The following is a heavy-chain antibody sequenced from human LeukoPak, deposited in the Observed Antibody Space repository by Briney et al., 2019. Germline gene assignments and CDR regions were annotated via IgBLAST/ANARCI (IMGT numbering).Heavy chain of an antibody. CDR2: ISWNGDSI. Sequence: PGRSLSLSCAASGFSFDDYAMPWVRQAPGKGLEWVSGISWNGDSIGYADFVKGRFTISRDNAKNSLYLQMNSWRDEDTAFYYCAKAKSLQSPFHYWGQGTLVTVCS. J-gene: IGHJ4*02. D-gene: IGHD5-24*01. CDR3: AKAKSLQSPFHY. CDR1: GFSFDDYA. V-gene: IGHV3-9*01.